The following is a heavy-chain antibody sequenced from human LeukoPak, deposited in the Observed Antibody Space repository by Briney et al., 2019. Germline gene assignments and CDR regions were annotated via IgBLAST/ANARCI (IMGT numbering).Heavy chain of an antibody. J-gene: IGHJ6*03. Sequence: ASVKVSCKASGYTLTSYDINWVRQAPGQGLEWMGWMNPNSGNTGYAQKFQGRVTMTRNTSISTAYMELSSLRSEDTAVYYCAREGSGRYYMDVWGKGTTVTVSS. V-gene: IGHV1-8*01. D-gene: IGHD3-10*01. CDR2: MNPNSGNT. CDR3: AREGSGRYYMDV. CDR1: GYTLTSYD.